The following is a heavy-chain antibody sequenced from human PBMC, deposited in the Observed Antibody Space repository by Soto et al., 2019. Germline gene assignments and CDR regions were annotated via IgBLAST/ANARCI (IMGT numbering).Heavy chain of an antibody. CDR3: ARQRTLDV. J-gene: IGHJ6*02. Sequence: GSLRLSCAVSGFTFSSYSMNWVRRAPGKGLEWVSYISSSSSTIYYADSVKGRFTISRDNAKNSLSLQVNSLRDGDTAVYYCARQRTLDVWGQGTTVTVSS. CDR2: ISSSSSTI. V-gene: IGHV3-48*02. CDR1: GFTFSSYS. D-gene: IGHD2-2*01.